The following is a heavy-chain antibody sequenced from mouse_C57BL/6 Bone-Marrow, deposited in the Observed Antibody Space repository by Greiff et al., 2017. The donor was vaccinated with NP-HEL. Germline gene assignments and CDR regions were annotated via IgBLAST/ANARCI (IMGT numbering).Heavy chain of an antibody. J-gene: IGHJ3*01. Sequence: EVMLVESGAELVRPGASVKLSCTASGFNIKDDYMHWVKQRPEQGLEWIGWIDPENGDTEYASKFQGKATITADTSSNTAYLQLSSLTSEDTAVYYCTTNSNYVGWFAYWGQGTLVTVSA. CDR3: TTNSNYVGWFAY. CDR1: GFNIKDDY. D-gene: IGHD2-5*01. V-gene: IGHV14-4*01. CDR2: IDPENGDT.